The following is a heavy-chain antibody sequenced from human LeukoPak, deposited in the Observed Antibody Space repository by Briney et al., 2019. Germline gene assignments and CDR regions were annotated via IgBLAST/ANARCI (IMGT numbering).Heavy chain of an antibody. Sequence: ASVKVSCKASGYTFTSYGISWVRQAPGQGLEWMGWISAYNGNTNYAQKLQGRVTMTTDTSTSTAYMELRSLRSDDTAVYYCARGRSSGWYWVWFDPWGQGTLVTVSS. CDR2: ISAYNGNT. D-gene: IGHD6-19*01. CDR1: GYTFTSYG. J-gene: IGHJ5*02. CDR3: ARGRSSGWYWVWFDP. V-gene: IGHV1-18*01.